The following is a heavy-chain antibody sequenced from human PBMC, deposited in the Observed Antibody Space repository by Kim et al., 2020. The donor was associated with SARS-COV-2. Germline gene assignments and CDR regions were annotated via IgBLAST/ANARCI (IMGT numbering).Heavy chain of an antibody. D-gene: IGHD5-18*01. CDR2: ISYDGSNK. CDR1: GFTFSSYA. Sequence: GGSLRLSCAASGFTFSSYAMHWVRQAPGKGLEWVAVISYDGSNKYYADSVKGRFTISRDNSKNTPYLQMNSLRAEDTAVYYCARFDKAMGSRSTYYYYG. J-gene: IGHJ6*01. CDR3: ARFDKAMGSRSTYYYYG. V-gene: IGHV3-30*04.